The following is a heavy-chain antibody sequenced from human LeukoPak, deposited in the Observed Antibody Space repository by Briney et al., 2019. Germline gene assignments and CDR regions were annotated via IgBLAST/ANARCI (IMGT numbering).Heavy chain of an antibody. J-gene: IGHJ4*02. V-gene: IGHV3-23*01. D-gene: IGHD6-13*01. CDR1: GFPFSSYW. CDR3: AKARPLDSSSWSHGDY. CDR2: ISGSGDST. Sequence: GGSLRLSCVASGFPFSSYWMTWVRQAPGEGLEWVSAISGSGDSTYYGDSVKGRLTISRDNSKNTLYLQMNSLRAEDTAVYCCAKARPLDSSSWSHGDYWGQGTLVTVSS.